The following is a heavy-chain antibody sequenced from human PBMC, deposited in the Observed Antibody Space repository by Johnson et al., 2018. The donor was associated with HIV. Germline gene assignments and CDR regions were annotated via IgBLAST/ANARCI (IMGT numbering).Heavy chain of an antibody. Sequence: VQLVESGGGLVQPGGSLRLSCAASGFTFSSYDMHWVRQATGKGLEWVSAIGTAGDTYYPGSVKGRFTISRENAKNTLYLQMNSLRAEDTAVYYCAREGIGGGAFDIWGQGTMVTVSS. J-gene: IGHJ3*02. V-gene: IGHV3-13*01. CDR1: GFTFSSYD. CDR3: AREGIGGGAFDI. CDR2: IGTAGDT.